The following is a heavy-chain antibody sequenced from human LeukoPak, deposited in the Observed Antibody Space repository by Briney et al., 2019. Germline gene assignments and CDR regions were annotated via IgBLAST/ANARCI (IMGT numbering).Heavy chain of an antibody. CDR1: GYSFTTYW. V-gene: IGHV5-51*01. CDR3: ARRASCDWLLDY. D-gene: IGHD3-9*01. CDR2: IYPGDSDT. Sequence: GESLKISCKASGYSFTTYWIAWVRQMPGKGLEWMGIIYPGDSDTRYSPSFQGQVTISADKSISAAYLQWSSLKASDTAMYYCARRASCDWLLDYWGQGTLVTVSS. J-gene: IGHJ4*02.